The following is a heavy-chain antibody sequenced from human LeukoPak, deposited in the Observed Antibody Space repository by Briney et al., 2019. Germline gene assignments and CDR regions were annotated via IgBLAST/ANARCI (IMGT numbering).Heavy chain of an antibody. CDR3: ARGGPMVRGVIIDLGFDP. CDR1: GGSISSYY. Sequence: SETLSLTCTVYGGSISSYYWSWIRQPAGKGLEWIGCIYTSGSTNYNPSLKSRVTMSVDTSKNQFSLKLSSVTAADTAVSYCARGGPMVRGVIIDLGFDPWGQGTLVTVSS. J-gene: IGHJ5*02. CDR2: IYTSGST. D-gene: IGHD3-10*01. V-gene: IGHV4-4*07.